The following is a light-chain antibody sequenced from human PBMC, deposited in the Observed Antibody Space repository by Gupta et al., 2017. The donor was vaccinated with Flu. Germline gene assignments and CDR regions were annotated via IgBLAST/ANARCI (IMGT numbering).Light chain of an antibody. CDR3: AAWDDSLSGV. J-gene: IGLJ3*02. Sequence: QPVLTQPPSASGTPGRTVTISCSGSSSNIGSNYVYWYQQLPGTAPKLLIYRNNQRPSGVPDRFSGSKSGTSASLAISGLRSEDEADYYCAAWDDSLSGVFGGGTKLTVL. V-gene: IGLV1-47*01. CDR2: RNN. CDR1: SSNIGSNY.